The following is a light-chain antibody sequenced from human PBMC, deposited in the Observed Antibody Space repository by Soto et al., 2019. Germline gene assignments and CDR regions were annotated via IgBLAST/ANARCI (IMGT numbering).Light chain of an antibody. CDR3: ATWDDSLNGVV. CDR2: SSN. V-gene: IGLV1-44*01. J-gene: IGLJ2*01. Sequence: QSVLTQPPSVSGTPGQRVIISCSGSSSNIGSNAVNWYQQLPGTAPKLPMASSNQRPSGVPDRFSGPKSGTSASLAISGLQSEDEADYYCATWDDSLNGVVFGGGTKLTVL. CDR1: SSNIGSNA.